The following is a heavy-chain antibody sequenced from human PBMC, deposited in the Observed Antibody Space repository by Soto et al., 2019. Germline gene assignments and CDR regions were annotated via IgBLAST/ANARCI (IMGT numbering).Heavy chain of an antibody. Sequence: SETLSLTCTVSGGSISTYYWSWIRQPPGKGLEWVAYIYHTGSTNYNPSLKSRVTMSVNTSKNQFSLKLSSVTAADTAVYYCARSPPGIAAAGTFAYWGQGTLVTVSS. CDR1: GGSISTYY. V-gene: IGHV4-59*08. D-gene: IGHD6-13*01. CDR3: ARSPPGIAAAGTFAY. CDR2: IYHTGST. J-gene: IGHJ4*02.